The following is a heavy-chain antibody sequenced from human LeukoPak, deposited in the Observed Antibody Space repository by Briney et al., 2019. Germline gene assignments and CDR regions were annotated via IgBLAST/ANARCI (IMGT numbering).Heavy chain of an antibody. CDR3: TRGIAVAGTDY. D-gene: IGHD6-19*01. V-gene: IGHV3-74*01. J-gene: IGHJ4*02. Sequence: GGSLRLSCAASGFTLRGYWMHWVRQAPGKGLVWVSRINSDGSSPSYADSVKGRFTISRDNAKNTLYLQMNSLRDEDTAVYYCTRGIAVAGTDYWGQGTLVTVSS. CDR1: GFTLRGYW. CDR2: INSDGSSP.